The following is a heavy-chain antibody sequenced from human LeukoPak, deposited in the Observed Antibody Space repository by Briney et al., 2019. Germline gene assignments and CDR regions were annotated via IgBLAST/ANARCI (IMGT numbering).Heavy chain of an antibody. CDR3: ARDFGLTGKVDY. J-gene: IGHJ4*02. CDR1: GFTFSRYA. D-gene: IGHD1-20*01. CDR2: ISSNGGST. V-gene: IGHV3-64*01. Sequence: GGSLRLSCAASGFTFSRYAMHWVRQAPGKGLESVSAISSNGGSTYYANSVKGRFTISRDNPKNTLYLQMGSLRAEDLAVYYCARDFGLTGKVDYWGQGTLVTVSS.